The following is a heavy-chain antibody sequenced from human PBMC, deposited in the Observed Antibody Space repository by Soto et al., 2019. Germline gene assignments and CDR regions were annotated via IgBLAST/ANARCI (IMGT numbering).Heavy chain of an antibody. CDR3: ARFYYDSSAYYDDY. CDR1: GFTFSSYS. Sequence: GGSLRLSCAASGFTFSSYSMNWVRQAPGKGLEWVSSISSTSSYIYYADSVKGRFTISRDNAKNSLFLQMNSLRAEDTAVYYCARFYYDSSAYYDDYWGQGTLVTVSS. D-gene: IGHD3-22*01. CDR2: ISSTSSYI. V-gene: IGHV3-21*01. J-gene: IGHJ4*02.